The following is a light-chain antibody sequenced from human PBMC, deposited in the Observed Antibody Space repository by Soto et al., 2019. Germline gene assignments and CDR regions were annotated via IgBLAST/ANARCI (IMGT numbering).Light chain of an antibody. J-gene: IGKJ1*01. V-gene: IGKV3-20*01. CDR3: QQYGRSPPWT. CDR2: GAS. Sequence: EIVLTQSPGTLSLSLGERATLSCRASQTISANYLAWYQQKPGQAPRLLFYGASNRATGIPDRFSGSGSGTDFTLTISRLEPEDFAVYYCQQYGRSPPWTFGQGTKV. CDR1: QTISANY.